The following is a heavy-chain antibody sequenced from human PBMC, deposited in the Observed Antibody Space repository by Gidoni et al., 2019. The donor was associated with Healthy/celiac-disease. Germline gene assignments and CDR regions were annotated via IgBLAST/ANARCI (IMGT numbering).Heavy chain of an antibody. CDR1: GFTFSSYS. J-gene: IGHJ5*02. Sequence: EVLLLETGGGLVQPGGSLRLSCAASGFTFSSYSMRWVRQAPGTGLGWFSAISGSGGSTYYADSVKGRLTTSRDNSKNTLYLQMNFLRAEDTAVYYCAKDLRLGWFDPWGQGTLVTVSS. CDR2: ISGSGGST. D-gene: IGHD5-12*01. CDR3: AKDLRLGWFDP. V-gene: IGHV3-23*01.